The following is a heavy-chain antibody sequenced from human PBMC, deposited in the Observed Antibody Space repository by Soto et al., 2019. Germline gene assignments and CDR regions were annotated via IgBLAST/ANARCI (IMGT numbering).Heavy chain of an antibody. V-gene: IGHV3-30*18. CDR3: AKGRNYDRDYYYYMDV. D-gene: IGHD1-7*01. CDR2: ISYDGSNK. J-gene: IGHJ6*03. Sequence: QVQLVESGGGVVQPGRSLRLSCAASGFTFSSYGMHWVRQAPGKGLEWVAVISYDGSNKYYADSVKGRFTISRDNSKNTLYLQMNSLRAEDTAVYYCAKGRNYDRDYYYYMDVWGKGTTVTVSS. CDR1: GFTFSSYG.